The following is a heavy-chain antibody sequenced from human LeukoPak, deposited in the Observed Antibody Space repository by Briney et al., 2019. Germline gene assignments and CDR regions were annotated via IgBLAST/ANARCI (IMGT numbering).Heavy chain of an antibody. CDR1: GGSINSYY. CDR2: IYYSGGS. J-gene: IGHJ3*02. D-gene: IGHD3/OR15-3a*01. CDR3: AKDGPFDI. Sequence: SETLSLTCTVSGGSINSYYWNWIRQPPGKALEWIGYIYYSGGSKYNPSLKSRVSISVDTSKNQFSLKVNSVTAADTAVYYCAKDGPFDIWGQGTMVIVSS. V-gene: IGHV4-59*01.